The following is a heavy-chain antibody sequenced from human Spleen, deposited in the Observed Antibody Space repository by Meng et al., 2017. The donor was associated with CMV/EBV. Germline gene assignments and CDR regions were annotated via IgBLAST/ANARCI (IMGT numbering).Heavy chain of an antibody. D-gene: IGHD4-17*01. J-gene: IGHJ4*02. CDR3: AGLRLFDY. Sequence: GESLKISWAASGFTFSNYAMSWVRQAPGKGLEWVSAISNTGGSTFCADSVKGRFTISRDNSKNTLYLQMNSLRAEDTAVYYCAGLRLFDYWGQGTLVTVSS. CDR1: GFTFSNYA. V-gene: IGHV3-23*01. CDR2: ISNTGGST.